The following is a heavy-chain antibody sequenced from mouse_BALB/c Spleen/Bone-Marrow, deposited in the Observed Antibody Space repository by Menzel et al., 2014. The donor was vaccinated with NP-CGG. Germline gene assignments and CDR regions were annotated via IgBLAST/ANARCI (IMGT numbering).Heavy chain of an antibody. D-gene: IGHD2-13*01. J-gene: IGHJ2*01. V-gene: IGHV7-3*02. CDR3: ARDDGDYHCFDY. Sequence: DVKLVESGGGLVQPGGSLILSCATSGFTFTDYYMSWARQPPGRALEWLGFIRDKANGYTTECSASVKGRFTISRDNSQSIVYLQMNTLRTEDSATYYCARDDGDYHCFDYWGQGTTLTVSS. CDR2: IRDKANGYTT. CDR1: GFTFTDYY.